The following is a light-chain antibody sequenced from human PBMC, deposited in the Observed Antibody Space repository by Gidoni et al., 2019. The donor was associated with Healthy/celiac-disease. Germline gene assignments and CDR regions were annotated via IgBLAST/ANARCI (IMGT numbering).Light chain of an antibody. CDR2: GAS. V-gene: IGKV3-15*01. CDR1: QNVSSN. Sequence: ELVMTQSPATLSVSQGERATLSCRASQNVSSNLAWYQQKTGQAPRLLIYGASTRATGIPARFSGSGSGTEFTLTISSLQSEDFAVYYCQQYNNWPYTFGQGTKLEIK. CDR3: QQYNNWPYT. J-gene: IGKJ2*01.